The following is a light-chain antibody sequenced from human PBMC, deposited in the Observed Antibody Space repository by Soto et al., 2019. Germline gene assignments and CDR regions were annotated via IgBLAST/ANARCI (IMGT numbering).Light chain of an antibody. CDR2: DAS. CDR1: QSVSSY. J-gene: IGKJ2*01. Sequence: EIVLTQSPAALSLSPGERATLSCRASQSVSSYLAWYQQKPGQAPRLLIYDASNRATGIPARFSGSGSGAEFTLSISSLRSDDFAVYYCQQYEDWTYTFGQGTK. CDR3: QQYEDWTYT. V-gene: IGKV3-11*01.